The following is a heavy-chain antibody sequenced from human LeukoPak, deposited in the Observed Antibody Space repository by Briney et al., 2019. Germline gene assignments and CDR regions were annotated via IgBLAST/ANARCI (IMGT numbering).Heavy chain of an antibody. CDR2: IYYSGST. J-gene: IGHJ5*02. D-gene: IGHD6-13*01. CDR3: ASGSSSGLLGWFDP. CDR1: GVSMSSSNYY. Sequence: SETLSLTCTVSGVSMSSSNYYWGWIRQPPGKGLEGIGSIYYSGSTYYNPSLKSRVTIYVDTSKNQFSLKLNSVTAADTATYYCASGSSSGLLGWFDPWGQGTLVTVSS. V-gene: IGHV4-39*01.